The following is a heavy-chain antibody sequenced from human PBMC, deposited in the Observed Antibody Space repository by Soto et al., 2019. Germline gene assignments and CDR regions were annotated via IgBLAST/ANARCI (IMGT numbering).Heavy chain of an antibody. CDR2: LYWDDDT. CDR3: VRFWSGLFIPRHRDAFDL. Sequence: QITLKESGPPLVRPTQTLTLACSLSGFSLTTSAVGVGWIRQPPGKALDFLALLYWDDDTRYRPSLRSRLPISKDTFKSLVVLTMTNVDPVDTATYYCVRFWSGLFIPRHRDAFDLWGQATMVTVSS. V-gene: IGHV2-5*02. CDR1: GFSLTTSAVG. D-gene: IGHD3-3*01. J-gene: IGHJ3*01.